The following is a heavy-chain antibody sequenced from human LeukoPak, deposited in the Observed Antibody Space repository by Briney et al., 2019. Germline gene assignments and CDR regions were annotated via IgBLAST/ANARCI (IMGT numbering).Heavy chain of an antibody. Sequence: PGGSLRLSCAVSGITLSIYGMSWVRQAPGKGLEWVAGISGSGGGTYYADSVKGRFTISRDNPKNTLYLQMNSLRAEDTAVYFCAKRGVVIRVILVGFHKEAYYFDSWGQGALVTVSS. V-gene: IGHV3-23*01. CDR3: AKRGVVIRVILVGFHKEAYYFDS. J-gene: IGHJ4*02. CDR2: ISGSGGGT. D-gene: IGHD3-22*01. CDR1: GITLSIYG.